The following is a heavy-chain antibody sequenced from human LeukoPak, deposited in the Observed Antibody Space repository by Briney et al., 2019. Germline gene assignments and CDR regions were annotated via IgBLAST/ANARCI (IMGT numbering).Heavy chain of an antibody. CDR3: ARERGGVVPAATDY. CDR1: GFTFSSST. V-gene: IGHV3-48*04. D-gene: IGHD2-2*01. Sequence: PGGSLRLSCAASGFTFSSSTMNWVRQAPGKGLEWVSYISSSGSTIYYADSVKGRFTISRDNAKNSLYLQMNSLRAEDTAVYYCARERGGVVPAATDYWGQGTLVTVSS. CDR2: ISSSGSTI. J-gene: IGHJ4*02.